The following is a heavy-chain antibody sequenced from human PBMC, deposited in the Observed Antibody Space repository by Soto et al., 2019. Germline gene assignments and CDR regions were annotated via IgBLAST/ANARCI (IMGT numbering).Heavy chain of an antibody. D-gene: IGHD5-12*01. V-gene: IGHV3-74*03. CDR3: ARDVDRTSHLNWFDP. J-gene: IGHJ5*02. Sequence: GGSLRLSCAASGFTFSSYSMNWVRQAPGKGLVWVACISSDGSATTYADSVKGRFTISRDTSKNTVYLQMDSLKVEDTAVYYCARDVDRTSHLNWFDPWGQGVMVTVSS. CDR2: ISSDGSAT. CDR1: GFTFSSYS.